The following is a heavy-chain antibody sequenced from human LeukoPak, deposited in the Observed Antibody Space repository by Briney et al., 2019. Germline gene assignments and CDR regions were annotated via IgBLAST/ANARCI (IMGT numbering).Heavy chain of an antibody. Sequence: GGSLRLSCAASGFTFDDHAMHWVRQAPGRGLGGVSGISWNSNKRGYADSVKGRFTISRDNARNSLSLQMNSLRAEDTALYYCARDRGLTVSHFDYWGQGTLVTVSS. D-gene: IGHD3-10*01. V-gene: IGHV3-9*01. J-gene: IGHJ4*02. CDR3: ARDRGLTVSHFDY. CDR1: GFTFDDHA. CDR2: ISWNSNKR.